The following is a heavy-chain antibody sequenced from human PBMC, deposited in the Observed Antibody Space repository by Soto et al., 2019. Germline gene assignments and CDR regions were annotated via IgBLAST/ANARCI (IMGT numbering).Heavy chain of an antibody. CDR1: GFTFSSYS. V-gene: IGHV3-48*01. CDR3: ARERGYYYDSSGYYYPYYYFDY. Sequence: EVQLVESGGGLVQPGGSLRLSCAASGFTFSSYSMNWVRQAPGKGLEWVSYISSSSSTIYYADSVKGRFTISRDNAKNSLYLQMNSLRAEDTAVYYCARERGYYYDSSGYYYPYYYFDYWGQGTLVTVSS. J-gene: IGHJ4*02. D-gene: IGHD3-22*01. CDR2: ISSSSSTI.